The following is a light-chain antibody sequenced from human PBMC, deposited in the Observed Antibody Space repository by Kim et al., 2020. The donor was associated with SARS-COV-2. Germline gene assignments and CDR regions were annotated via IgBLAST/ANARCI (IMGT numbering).Light chain of an antibody. J-gene: IGLJ1*01. V-gene: IGLV2-14*03. CDR2: NVS. Sequence: QSIPISCTGTGTDVGGYNYVSWYQQHPGKAPNLLISNVSNRPSRISYRFSGSKSGNTASLTISGLQAEDEADYYCSSYTSSSSLYVFGGGTKVTVL. CDR1: GTDVGGYNY. CDR3: SSYTSSSSLYV.